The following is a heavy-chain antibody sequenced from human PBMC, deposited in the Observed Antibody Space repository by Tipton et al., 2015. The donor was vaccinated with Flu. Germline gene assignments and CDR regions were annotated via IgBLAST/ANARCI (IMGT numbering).Heavy chain of an antibody. J-gene: IGHJ5*02. CDR2: IYTSGGT. CDR1: GGSISSYY. D-gene: IGHD1-7*01. V-gene: IGHV4-4*07. CDR3: ARDHVSGTTWFDP. Sequence: TLSLTCTVSGGSISSYYWSWIRQPAGKGLEWIGRIYTSGGTNYNPSPKSRVTMSVDTSKNQFSLKLSSVTAADTAVYYCARDHVSGTTWFDPWGQGTLVTVSS.